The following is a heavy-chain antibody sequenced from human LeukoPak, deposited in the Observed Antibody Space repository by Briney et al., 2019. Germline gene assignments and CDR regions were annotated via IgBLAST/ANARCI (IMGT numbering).Heavy chain of an antibody. CDR1: GFTFSSYA. CDR3: ARGIADFDY. V-gene: IGHV3-53*01. CDR2: IYSGGST. J-gene: IGHJ4*02. Sequence: PGGSLRLSCAASGFTFSSYAMSWVRQAPGKGLEWVSVIYSGGSTYYADSVKGRFTISRDNSKNTLYLQMNSLRAEDTAVYYCARGIADFDYWGQGTLVTVSS. D-gene: IGHD6-13*01.